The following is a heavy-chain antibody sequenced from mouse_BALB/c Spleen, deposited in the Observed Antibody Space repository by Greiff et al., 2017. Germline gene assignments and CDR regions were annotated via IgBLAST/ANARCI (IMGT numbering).Heavy chain of an antibody. J-gene: IGHJ4*01. CDR2: IINKANGYTT. CDR1: GFTFTDYY. Sequence: EVQLVESGGGLVQPGGSLRLSCATSGFTFTDYYMSWVRQPPGKALEWLGFIINKANGYTTEYSASVKGRFTISRDNSQSSLYLQMNTLRAEDSATYYCARDRGAMDYWGQGTSVTVSS. V-gene: IGHV7-3*02. CDR3: ARDRGAMDY.